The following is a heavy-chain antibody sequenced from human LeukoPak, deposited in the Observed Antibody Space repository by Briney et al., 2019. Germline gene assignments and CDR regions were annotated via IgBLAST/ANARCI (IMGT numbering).Heavy chain of an antibody. Sequence: SETLSLTCTVSGYSISSGYYWGWIRQPPGKGLEWIGSIYHSGSTYYNPSLKSRVTISVDTSKNQFSLKLSSVTAADTAVYYCARDPALVVAATGFDYWGQGTLVTVSS. CDR3: ARDPALVVAATGFDY. J-gene: IGHJ4*02. CDR2: IYHSGST. D-gene: IGHD2-15*01. CDR1: GYSISSGYY. V-gene: IGHV4-38-2*02.